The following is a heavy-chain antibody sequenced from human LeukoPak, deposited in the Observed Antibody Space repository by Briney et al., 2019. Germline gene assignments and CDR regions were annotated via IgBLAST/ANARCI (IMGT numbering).Heavy chain of an antibody. CDR2: IYYSGGT. V-gene: IGHV4-59*08. Sequence: SETLSLTCTASGDSISSYYWSWIRQPPGKGLEWIGYIYYSGGTDYNPSLKSRVTISVDTSKNQFSLKLRYVTAADTAVYYCARHVTISGPYDASDIWGQGTMVTVSP. D-gene: IGHD5-24*01. CDR1: GDSISSYY. J-gene: IGHJ3*02. CDR3: ARHVTISGPYDASDI.